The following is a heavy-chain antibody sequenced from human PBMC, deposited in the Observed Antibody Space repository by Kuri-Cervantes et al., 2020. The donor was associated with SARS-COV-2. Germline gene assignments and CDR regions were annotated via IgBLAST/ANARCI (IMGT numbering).Heavy chain of an antibody. CDR3: ARDLMTHDYYDRLDAFDI. Sequence: GSLRLSCGVYGGSFNGYHWSWIRQPPGKGLEWIGEINHSGSTNYNPSLKSRVTISVDTSKNQFSLKLSSVTAAGTAVYYCARDLMTHDYYDRLDAFDIWGQGTMVTVSS. D-gene: IGHD3-22*01. J-gene: IGHJ3*02. CDR2: INHSGST. CDR1: GGSFNGYH. V-gene: IGHV4-34*01.